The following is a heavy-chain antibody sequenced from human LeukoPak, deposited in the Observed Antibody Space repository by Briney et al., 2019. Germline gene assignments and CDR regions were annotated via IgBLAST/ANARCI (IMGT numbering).Heavy chain of an antibody. CDR3: AKHEGSSGSYCHFHY. V-gene: IGHV3-23*01. CDR2: ISGSGGST. Sequence: GGSLRLSCAASGFTFSSYAMSWVRQAPGKGLEWVSAISGSGGSTYYGDSVKGRFTISRDNSKNTLYLQLNRLRAEDTAVYYCAKHEGSSGSYCHFHYWGQGTLVTVSS. D-gene: IGHD3-10*01. J-gene: IGHJ4*02. CDR1: GFTFSSYA.